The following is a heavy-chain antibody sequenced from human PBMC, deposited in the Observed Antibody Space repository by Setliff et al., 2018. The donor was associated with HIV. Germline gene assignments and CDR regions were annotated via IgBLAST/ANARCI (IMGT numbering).Heavy chain of an antibody. J-gene: IGHJ5*02. CDR3: ARDYCSSTRCYDLHNWFDP. V-gene: IGHV1-69*06. CDR2: ITPIISTA. D-gene: IGHD2-2*01. Sequence: ASVKVSCKASGYTFTGFYMHWVRQAPGQGLEWMGRITPIISTANYAQKFQGRVTISADKSTSTAYMELSSLRSEDTAVYYCARDYCSSTRCYDLHNWFDPWGQGTLVTVSS. CDR1: GYTFTGFY.